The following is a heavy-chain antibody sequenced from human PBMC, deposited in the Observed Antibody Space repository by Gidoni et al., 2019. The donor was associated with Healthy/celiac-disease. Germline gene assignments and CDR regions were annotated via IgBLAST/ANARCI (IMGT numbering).Heavy chain of an antibody. CDR3: ARSGLSIAAAGSVLWYFDL. D-gene: IGHD6-13*01. V-gene: IGHV3-53*02. Sequence: EVQLVETGGGLIQPGGSLRLSCAASGFTVSSNYMSWVRQAPGKGLEWVSVIYSGGSTYCADSVKGRFTISRDNSKNTLYLQMNSLRAEDTAVYYCARSGLSIAAAGSVLWYFDLWGRGTLVTVSS. CDR2: IYSGGST. CDR1: GFTVSSNY. J-gene: IGHJ2*01.